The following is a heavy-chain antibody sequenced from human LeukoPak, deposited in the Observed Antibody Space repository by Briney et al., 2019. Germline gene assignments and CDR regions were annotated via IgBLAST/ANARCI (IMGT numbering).Heavy chain of an antibody. D-gene: IGHD3-10*01. CDR2: ISSNGGST. CDR1: GFTFSASV. Sequence: GGSLRLSCAASGFTFSASVMHWVRQAPGKGLEYVSVISSNGGSTSYAHSVKGRFTISRDNSKNTLYLQMGSLRAEDMAVYYCARDLSGGGLDYWGQGTLVTVSS. V-gene: IGHV3-64*01. J-gene: IGHJ4*02. CDR3: ARDLSGGGLDY.